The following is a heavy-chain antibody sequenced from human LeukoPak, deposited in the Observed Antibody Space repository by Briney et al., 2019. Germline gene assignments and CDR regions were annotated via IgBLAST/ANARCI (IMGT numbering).Heavy chain of an antibody. CDR1: GFTFSDYY. Sequence: PGGSLRLSCAASGFTFSDYYMSWIRQPPGKGLEWIGEINHSGSTNYNPSLKSRVTISVDTSKNQFSLKLSSVTAADTAVYYCARGTYYDYVWGSYRPWYFDYWGQGTLVTVSS. J-gene: IGHJ4*02. D-gene: IGHD3-16*02. V-gene: IGHV4-34*01. CDR2: INHSGST. CDR3: ARGTYYDYVWGSYRPWYFDY.